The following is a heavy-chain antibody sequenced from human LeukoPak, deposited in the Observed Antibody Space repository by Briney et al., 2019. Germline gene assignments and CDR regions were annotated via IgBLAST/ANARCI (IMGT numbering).Heavy chain of an antibody. J-gene: IGHJ6*02. V-gene: IGHV3-21*01. D-gene: IGHD1-26*01. CDR3: ARDSGSYYYYGMDV. CDR1: GFTFSSYS. CDR2: ISSSSNYI. Sequence: PGGSLRLSCAASGFTFSSYSMNWVRQAPGKGLEWVSSISSSSNYIYYADSVKGRFTISRDNAKNSLYLQMNSLRAEDTAVYYCARDSGSYYYYGMDVWGQGTTVTVSS.